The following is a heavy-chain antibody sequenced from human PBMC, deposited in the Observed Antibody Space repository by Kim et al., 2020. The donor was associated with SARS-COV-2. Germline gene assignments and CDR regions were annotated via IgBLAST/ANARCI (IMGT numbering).Heavy chain of an antibody. Sequence: GGSLRLSCAASGFTFSSYAMSWVRQAPGKGLEWVSAISGSGGSTYYADSVKGRFTISRDNSKNTLYLQMNSLRAEDTAVYYCAKRRDYYDSSGNDYWGQGTLVTVSS. J-gene: IGHJ4*02. CDR1: GFTFSSYA. CDR3: AKRRDYYDSSGNDY. CDR2: ISGSGGST. D-gene: IGHD3-22*01. V-gene: IGHV3-23*01.